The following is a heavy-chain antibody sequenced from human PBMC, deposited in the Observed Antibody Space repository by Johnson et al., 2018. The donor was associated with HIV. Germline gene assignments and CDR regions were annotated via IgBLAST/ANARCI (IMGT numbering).Heavy chain of an antibody. CDR2: ISWNSGSI. D-gene: IGHD1-1*01. V-gene: IGHV3-9*01. CDR1: GFTFDDYA. J-gene: IGHJ3*02. Sequence: VQLVESGGGLVQPGRSLRLSCAASGFTFDDYAMHWVRQAPGKGLEWVSGISWNSGSIGYADSVKGRFTISRDNAKNSLYLQMNSLRAEDTALSYCAKAQTGTTGAFDIWGQGTMVTVSS. CDR3: AKAQTGTTGAFDI.